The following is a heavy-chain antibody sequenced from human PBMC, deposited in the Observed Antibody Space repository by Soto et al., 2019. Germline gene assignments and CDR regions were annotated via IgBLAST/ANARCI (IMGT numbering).Heavy chain of an antibody. J-gene: IGHJ6*02. CDR2: ISGSGSGT. V-gene: IGHV3-23*01. Sequence: GGSLRLSCAASGVTFSTYAMTWVRQAPGKGKEWVSGISGSGSGTSYADSVKGRFTISRDNSKNTLDLQLNSLRAEDTAVFFYATPRGEQLSYSLDVWLQVSTLPVXS. D-gene: IGHD6-6*01. CDR3: ATPRGEQLSYSLDV. CDR1: GVTFSTYA.